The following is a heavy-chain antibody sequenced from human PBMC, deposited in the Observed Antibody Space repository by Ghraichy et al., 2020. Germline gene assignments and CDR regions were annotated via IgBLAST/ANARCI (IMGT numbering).Heavy chain of an antibody. V-gene: IGHV3-21*01. CDR2: ISSSSNYI. Sequence: GGSLRLSCAASGFTFSSYSMNWVRQAPGKGLEWVSSISSSSNYIYYRDSVKGRFTISRDNVKNALYLQMNSLRAEDTAVYYCARDGNIAVAGIRYYYGMDVWGQGTTVTVSS. D-gene: IGHD6-19*01. J-gene: IGHJ6*02. CDR3: ARDGNIAVAGIRYYYGMDV. CDR1: GFTFSSYS.